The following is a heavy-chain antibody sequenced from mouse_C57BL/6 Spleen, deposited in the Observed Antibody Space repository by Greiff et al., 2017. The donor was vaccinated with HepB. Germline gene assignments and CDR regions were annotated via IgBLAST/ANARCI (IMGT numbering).Heavy chain of an antibody. Sequence: DVKLVESGPGMVKPSQSLSLTCTVTSYSITSGYDWHWIRHFPGNKLEWMGYISYSGSTNYNPSLKSRISITHDTSKNHFFLKLNSVTTEDTATYYCARGNYGSPWFAYWGQGTLVTVSA. CDR1: SYSITSGYD. D-gene: IGHD1-1*01. CDR2: ISYSGST. V-gene: IGHV3-1*01. J-gene: IGHJ3*01. CDR3: ARGNYGSPWFAY.